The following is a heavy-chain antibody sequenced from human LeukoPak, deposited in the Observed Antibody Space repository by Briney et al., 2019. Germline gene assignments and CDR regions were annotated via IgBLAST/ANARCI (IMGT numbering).Heavy chain of an antibody. D-gene: IGHD3-16*01. Sequence: PGRSLRLSCAASGFTFEDYGMHWVRQAPGKGLEWVSGISWNSRSIGYADSVKGRFTTSRDNAKNSLYLQMNSLRPEDTALYYCIKVSRRGLYYFDYWGQGTLVTVSS. V-gene: IGHV3-9*01. CDR2: ISWNSRSI. CDR3: IKVSRRGLYYFDY. CDR1: GFTFEDYG. J-gene: IGHJ4*02.